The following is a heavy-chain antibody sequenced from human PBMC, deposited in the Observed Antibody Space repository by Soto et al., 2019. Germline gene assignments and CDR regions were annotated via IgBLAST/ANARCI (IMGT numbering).Heavy chain of an antibody. Sequence: ASVKVSCKASGCTFTGYYMHWVRQAPGQGLEWMGWINPNSGGTNYAQKFQGRVTMTRDTSISTAYMELSRLRSDDTAVYYCARGLPSGYDAYYGMDVWGQGTTVTVSS. J-gene: IGHJ6*02. CDR1: GCTFTGYY. D-gene: IGHD5-12*01. CDR3: ARGLPSGYDAYYGMDV. V-gene: IGHV1-2*02. CDR2: INPNSGGT.